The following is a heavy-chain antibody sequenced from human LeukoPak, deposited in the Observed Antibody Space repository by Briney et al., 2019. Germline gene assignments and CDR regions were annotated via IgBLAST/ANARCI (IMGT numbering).Heavy chain of an antibody. J-gene: IGHJ4*02. CDR2: IYYSGST. CDR1: GGSISSSSYY. CDR3: ARTLYDSSGYYPSPLGY. Sequence: SETLSLTCTVSGGSISSSSYYWGWLRQPPGKGLEWIGSIYYSGSTYYNPSLKSRFTISVDTSKNQFSLKLSSVTAADTAVYYCARTLYDSSGYYPSPLGYWGQGTLVTVSS. V-gene: IGHV4-39*07. D-gene: IGHD3-22*01.